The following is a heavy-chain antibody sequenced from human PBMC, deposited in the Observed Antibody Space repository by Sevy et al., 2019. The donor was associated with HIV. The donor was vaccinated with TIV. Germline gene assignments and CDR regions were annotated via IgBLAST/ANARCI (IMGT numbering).Heavy chain of an antibody. CDR1: GFTFNNYA. CDR2: IGGSGGTT. D-gene: IGHD3-3*01. J-gene: IGHJ6*02. CDR3: AGRPDLGVPIATGVLDV. Sequence: GGSLRLSCLASGFTFNNYAMTWVRLTPGKGLQWVSVIGGSGGTTYYADSVKGRFTISRDNSKNTMYLQMNSLRAEDTAFYYCAGRPDLGVPIATGVLDVWGQGTTVTVSS. V-gene: IGHV3-23*01.